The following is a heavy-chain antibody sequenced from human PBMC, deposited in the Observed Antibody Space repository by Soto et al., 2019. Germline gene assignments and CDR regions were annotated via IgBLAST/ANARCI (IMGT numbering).Heavy chain of an antibody. D-gene: IGHD6-13*01. V-gene: IGHV1-69*10. Sequence: VQVSFKASWGTFLSHAVSWVRQAPGQGLEWMGGIIPIFGKANYAQKFQGRVTITADKSTSTAYMELSSLGSEDTAVYYCERGSLGIAAAGDYYYYGMDVWGQGTTVTVSS. CDR1: WGTFLSHA. CDR2: IIPIFGKA. CDR3: ERGSLGIAAAGDYYYYGMDV. J-gene: IGHJ6*02.